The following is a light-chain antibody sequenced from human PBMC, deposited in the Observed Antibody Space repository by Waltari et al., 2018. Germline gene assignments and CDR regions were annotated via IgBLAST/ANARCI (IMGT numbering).Light chain of an antibody. CDR3: QQSYSIAT. CDR1: QNIDIY. Sequence: IQLTQSPSSLSASLGDRVTITCRASQNIDIYLNWYQQRPGKAPNVLISVASHLRIGVPSRFSGSGSGTVFTLTINNLQPEDFATDYCQQSYSIATFGQGTKLEMK. J-gene: IGKJ2*01. CDR2: VAS. V-gene: IGKV1-39*01.